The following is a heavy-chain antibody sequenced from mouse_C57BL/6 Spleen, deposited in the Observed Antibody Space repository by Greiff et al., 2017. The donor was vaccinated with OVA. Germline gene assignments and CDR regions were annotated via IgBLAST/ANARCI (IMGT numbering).Heavy chain of an antibody. Sequence: QVQLKESGPGLVQPSQSLSITCTVSGFSLTSYGVHWVRQSPGKGLEWLGVIWSGGSTDYNAAFISRLSISKDNSKSQVFFKMNSLQADDTAIYYCARKERNYDPYYAMDYWGQGTSVTVSS. D-gene: IGHD2-4*01. CDR2: IWSGGST. J-gene: IGHJ4*01. CDR3: ARKERNYDPYYAMDY. CDR1: GFSLTSYG. V-gene: IGHV2-2*01.